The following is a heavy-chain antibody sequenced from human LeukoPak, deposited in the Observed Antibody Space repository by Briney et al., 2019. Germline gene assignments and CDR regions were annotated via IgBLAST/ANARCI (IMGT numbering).Heavy chain of an antibody. D-gene: IGHD3-16*01. CDR1: GGSISSYY. J-gene: IGHJ3*02. CDR3: ARPRLYENDAFDI. Sequence: SETLSLTCTVSGGSISSYYWSWIRQPPGKGLECIGYIYYSGSSNYNPSLKSRVTISVDTSKNQFSLKLSSVTAADTAVYYCARPRLYENDAFDIWGQGTMVTVSS. V-gene: IGHV4-59*01. CDR2: IYYSGSS.